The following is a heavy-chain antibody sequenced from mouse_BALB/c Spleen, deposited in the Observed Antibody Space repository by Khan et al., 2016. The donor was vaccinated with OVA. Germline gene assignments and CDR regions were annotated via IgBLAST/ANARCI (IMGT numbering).Heavy chain of an antibody. CDR1: GFTFNTYA. CDR2: IRNKSNNYAT. V-gene: IGHV10-1*02. D-gene: IGHD3-1*01. CDR3: VRSSGYYFDY. Sequence: EVQLVESGGGLVQPKGSLKLACAASGFTFNTYAMNWVRQAPGKGLVWVARIRNKSNNYATYYADSVKDRFTISRDDSQTMLYLQMSNLKTEDTAMYYCVRSSGYYFDYWGQGTTLTVSS. J-gene: IGHJ2*01.